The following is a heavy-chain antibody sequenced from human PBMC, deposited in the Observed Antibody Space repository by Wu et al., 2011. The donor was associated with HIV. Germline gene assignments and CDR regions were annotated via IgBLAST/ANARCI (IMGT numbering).Heavy chain of an antibody. CDR1: GYTFTSYG. CDR2: ISAYNGNT. D-gene: IGHD3-22*01. CDR3: ARVYGYYYDSSGYYKYNWFDP. J-gene: IGHJ5*02. Sequence: QVRARCRSGAEVKKPGASVKVSCKASGYTFTSYGISWVRQAPGQGLEWMGWISAYNGNTNYAQKLQGRVTMTTDTSTSTAYMELRSLRSDDTAVYYCARVYGYYYDSSGYYKYNWFDPWGQGTLVTVSS. V-gene: IGHV1-18*01.